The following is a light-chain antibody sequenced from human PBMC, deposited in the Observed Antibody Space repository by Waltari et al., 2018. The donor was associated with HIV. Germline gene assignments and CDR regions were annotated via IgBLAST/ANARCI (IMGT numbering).Light chain of an antibody. Sequence: SYGLTQPPSVSVSPGQAATIPCSGDNFGDKFVSWYQQKPGQSPVIIMYQDNKRPSGIPERFSGSNSGNTATLTIRDTQAMDEADYYCQAWDSATAVFGGGTKVTVL. J-gene: IGLJ2*01. CDR2: QDN. CDR3: QAWDSATAV. V-gene: IGLV3-1*01. CDR1: NFGDKF.